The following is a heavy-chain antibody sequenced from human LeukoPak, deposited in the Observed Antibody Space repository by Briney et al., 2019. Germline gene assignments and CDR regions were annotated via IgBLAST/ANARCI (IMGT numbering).Heavy chain of an antibody. CDR1: GYTFTSYG. J-gene: IGHJ5*02. CDR2: ISAYNGNT. V-gene: IGHV1-18*01. Sequence: ASVKVSCKASGYTFTSYGMSWVRQAPGQGLEWMGWISAYNGNTNYAQKLQGRVTMTTDTSTSTAYMELRSLRSDDTAVYYCARVGHPNPTYYDFWSGYLSNNNWFDPWGQRTLVTVSS. D-gene: IGHD3-3*01. CDR3: ARVGHPNPTYYDFWSGYLSNNNWFDP.